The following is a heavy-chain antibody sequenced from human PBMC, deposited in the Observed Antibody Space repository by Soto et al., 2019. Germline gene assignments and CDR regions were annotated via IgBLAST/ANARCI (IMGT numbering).Heavy chain of an antibody. CDR1: GFPFSHAW. J-gene: IGHJ6*02. CDR2: IKSKIDGGTS. Sequence: EVQLVESGGGLVKPGGSLRLSCGASGFPFSHAWMNWVRQAPGKGLEWVGRIKSKIDGGTSDYAAPVKGRFSISRDDSKDTLFLQMNSLKTEDTAVYFCATMGHCSNGVCSYYYYGMDVWGLGTTVTVSS. D-gene: IGHD2-8*01. V-gene: IGHV3-15*07. CDR3: ATMGHCSNGVCSYYYYGMDV.